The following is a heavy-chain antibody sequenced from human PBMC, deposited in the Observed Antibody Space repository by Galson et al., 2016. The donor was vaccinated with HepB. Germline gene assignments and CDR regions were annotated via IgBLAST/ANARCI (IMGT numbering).Heavy chain of an antibody. D-gene: IGHD3-22*01. CDR1: GGTFSSYV. V-gene: IGHV1-69*13. CDR3: TKYYYDSSGYYPPPYYGMDV. CDR2: IIPIFGIT. Sequence: SVKVSCKASGGTFSSYVINWVRQAPGQGLEWMGGIIPIFGITNYAQNFQGRVTITADESTSTAYMELNSLRSEDTAVYYCTKYYYDSSGYYPPPYYGMDVWGQGTTVTVSS. J-gene: IGHJ6*02.